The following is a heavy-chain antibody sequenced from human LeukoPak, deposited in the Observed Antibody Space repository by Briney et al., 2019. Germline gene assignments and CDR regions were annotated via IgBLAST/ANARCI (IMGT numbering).Heavy chain of an antibody. Sequence: ASVKVSCTASGYTFTSNYIHWVRQAPGQGLEWMGMIYPRDGSTSYAQKFQGRVTVTRDTSTSTVHMELSGLRSEDTAVYYCARDQEGFDYWGQGTLVTVSS. J-gene: IGHJ4*02. CDR3: ARDQEGFDY. CDR2: IYPRDGST. V-gene: IGHV1-46*01. CDR1: GYTFTSNY.